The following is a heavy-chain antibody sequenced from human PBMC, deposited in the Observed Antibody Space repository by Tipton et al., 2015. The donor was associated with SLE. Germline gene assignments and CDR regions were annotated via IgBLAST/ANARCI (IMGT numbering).Heavy chain of an antibody. CDR1: GGSISSGSYY. CDR2: IYTSGST. V-gene: IGHV4-61*09. J-gene: IGHJ3*02. CDR3: ARYTYSGSYRDAFDI. D-gene: IGHD1-26*01. Sequence: LSLTCTVSGGSISSGSYYWSWIRQPAGKGLEWIGYIYTSGSTNYNPSLKSRVTISVDTSKNQFSLKLSSVTAADTAVYYCARYTYSGSYRDAFDIWGQGTMVTVSS.